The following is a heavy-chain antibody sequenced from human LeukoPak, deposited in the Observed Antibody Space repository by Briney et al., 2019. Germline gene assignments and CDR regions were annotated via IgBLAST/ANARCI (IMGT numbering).Heavy chain of an antibody. CDR3: ARTPRGYSYGHYFDY. J-gene: IGHJ4*02. CDR1: GGSISRYY. V-gene: IGHV4-59*01. D-gene: IGHD5-18*01. Sequence: MTSETLSLTCTVSGGSISRYYWSWIRQPPGKGLEWIGYKDYSGSTNYNRSLKSRVTISVDTSKNQFSLKLSSVTAADTAVYYCARTPRGYSYGHYFDYWGQGTLVTVSS. CDR2: KDYSGST.